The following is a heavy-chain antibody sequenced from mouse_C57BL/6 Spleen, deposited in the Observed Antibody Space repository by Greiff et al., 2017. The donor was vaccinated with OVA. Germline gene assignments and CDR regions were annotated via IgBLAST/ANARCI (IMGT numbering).Heavy chain of an antibody. CDR1: GFTFSDYY. CDR2: INYDGSST. J-gene: IGHJ4*01. V-gene: IGHV5-16*01. CDR3: ARDRGFEGFLYYAMDY. Sequence: EVKLVESEGGLVQPGSSMKLSCTASGFTFSDYYMAWVRQVPEKGLEWVANINYDGSSTYYLDSLKSRFIISRDNAKNILYLQMSSLKSEDTATYYCARDRGFEGFLYYAMDYWGQGTSVTVSS.